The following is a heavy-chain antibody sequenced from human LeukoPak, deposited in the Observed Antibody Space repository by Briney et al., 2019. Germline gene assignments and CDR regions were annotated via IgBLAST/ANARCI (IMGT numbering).Heavy chain of an antibody. CDR1: GGSISSSTYY. CDR3: APPSLGYCSTPGCFGY. Sequence: SETLSLTCTVSGGSISSSTYYWGWIRQPPGKGLEWIGSFYYSGSTNYNPSLKSRVTISVDTSKNQFSLKLSSVTAADTAVYYCAPPSLGYCSTPGCFGYWAQGTLVTVSS. D-gene: IGHD2-2*01. V-gene: IGHV4-39*01. CDR2: FYYSGST. J-gene: IGHJ4*02.